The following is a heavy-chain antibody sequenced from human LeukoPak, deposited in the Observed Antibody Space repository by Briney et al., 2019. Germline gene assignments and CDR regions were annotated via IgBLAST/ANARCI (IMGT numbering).Heavy chain of an antibody. Sequence: SETLSLTCTVSGYSISSGYYWGWIRQPPGKGLEWMGSIYHSESTYYNPSLKRRVTISVDTSKNQSSLKLSSVTAADTAVYYCARGTVGAHFDYWGQGPGVTVPS. D-gene: IGHD1-26*01. CDR1: GYSISSGYY. J-gene: IGHJ4*02. CDR2: IYHSEST. CDR3: ARGTVGAHFDY. V-gene: IGHV4-38-2*02.